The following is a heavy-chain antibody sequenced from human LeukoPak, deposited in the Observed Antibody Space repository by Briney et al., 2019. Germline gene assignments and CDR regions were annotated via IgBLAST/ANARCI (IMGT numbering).Heavy chain of an antibody. CDR2: IRYDGSIT. CDR1: GFTFTNYA. D-gene: IGHD2-15*01. CDR3: AKALEDCSGGGCFSGYMDV. V-gene: IGHV3-33*06. Sequence: GRSLRLSCAASGFTFTNYAFHWVRQAPGKGLDWVAIIRYDGSITYSTDSVKGRFTISRDNSKNTVYLQMNNLGAEDAAVYYCAKALEDCSGGGCFSGYMDVWGKGTTVTVSS. J-gene: IGHJ6*03.